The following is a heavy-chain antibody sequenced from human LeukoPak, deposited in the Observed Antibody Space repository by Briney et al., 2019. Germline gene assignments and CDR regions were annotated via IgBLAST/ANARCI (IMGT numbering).Heavy chain of an antibody. CDR1: GFTFSSYG. V-gene: IGHV3-33*01. CDR3: ARDRKTYYDFWSGYPEFFQH. J-gene: IGHJ1*01. D-gene: IGHD3-3*01. CDR2: IWYDGSNK. Sequence: GGSLRLSCAASGFTFSSYGMHWVRQAPGKGLEWVAVIWYDGSNKYYANSVKGRFTISRDNSKNTLYLQMNSLRAEDTAVYYCARDRKTYYDFWSGYPEFFQHWGRGTLVTVSS.